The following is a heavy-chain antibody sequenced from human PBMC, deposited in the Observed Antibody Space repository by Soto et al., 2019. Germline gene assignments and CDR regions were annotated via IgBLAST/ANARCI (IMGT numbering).Heavy chain of an antibody. CDR1: GGSISSGDYY. J-gene: IGHJ4*02. CDR2: IYYSGST. Sequence: QVQLQESGPGLVKPSQTLSLTCTVSGGSISSGDYYWSWIRQPPGKGLEWIGYIYYSGSTYYNPSLKSRLTLSVDMPKSLFSLKLSSVTAADMSLYYCASSGIYGETGVAYWGQGTLVTVS. CDR3: ASSGIYGETGVAY. D-gene: IGHD4-17*01. V-gene: IGHV4-30-4*01.